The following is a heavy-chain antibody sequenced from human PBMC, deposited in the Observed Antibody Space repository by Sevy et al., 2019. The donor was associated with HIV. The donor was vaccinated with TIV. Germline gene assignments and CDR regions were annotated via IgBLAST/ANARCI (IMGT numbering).Heavy chain of an antibody. Sequence: GGSVRLSCAASGFTFSSYAMSWVRQAPGKGLEWVSAISGSGGSTYYADSVKGRFTISRDNSKNTLYLQMNSLRAEDTAVYYCAKDKRITMVRGVPRELDYWGQGTLVTVSS. CDR2: ISGSGGST. D-gene: IGHD3-10*01. CDR3: AKDKRITMVRGVPRELDY. CDR1: GFTFSSYA. J-gene: IGHJ4*02. V-gene: IGHV3-23*01.